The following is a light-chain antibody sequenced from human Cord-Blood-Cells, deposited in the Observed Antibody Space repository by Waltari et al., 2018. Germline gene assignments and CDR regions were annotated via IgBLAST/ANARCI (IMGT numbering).Light chain of an antibody. J-gene: IGKJ5*01. V-gene: IGKV3-15*01. Sequence: ELVMTQPPATLSVSQGERATLSCRASQSVSSNLAWYQQKPGQAPRLLIYGASTRATGIPARCSGSGSGTEFTLTISSLQSEDFAVYYCQQYNNWPPITFGQGTRLEIK. CDR2: GAS. CDR3: QQYNNWPPIT. CDR1: QSVSSN.